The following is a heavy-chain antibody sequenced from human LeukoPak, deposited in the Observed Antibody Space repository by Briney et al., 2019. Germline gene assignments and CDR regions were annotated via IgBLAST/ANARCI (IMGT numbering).Heavy chain of an antibody. D-gene: IGHD6-6*01. CDR1: GFTVSSNS. V-gene: IGHV3-53*01. Sequence: PGGSLRLSCTVSGFTVSSNSMSWVRQAPGKGLEWVSFIYSDNTHYSDSVKGRFTISRDNSKNTLYLQMNSLRAEDTAVYYCAKDLVLEWPEAAFDIWGQGTMVTVSS. J-gene: IGHJ3*02. CDR3: AKDLVLEWPEAAFDI. CDR2: IYSDNT.